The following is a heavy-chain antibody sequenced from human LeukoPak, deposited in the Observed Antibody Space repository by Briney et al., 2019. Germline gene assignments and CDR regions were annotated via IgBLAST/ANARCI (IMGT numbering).Heavy chain of an antibody. CDR3: ASRYCSGGSCSDAFDI. D-gene: IGHD2-15*01. V-gene: IGHV5-51*01. CDR2: IYPGDSDS. Sequence: GESLKISCQGSGYSFTTYWIAWVRQMPGKGLEWMGIIYPGDSDSRYSPSFQGQVTISADKSISTAYLQWSSLKASDTAMYYCASRYCSGGSCSDAFDIWGQGTMVTVSS. CDR1: GYSFTTYW. J-gene: IGHJ3*02.